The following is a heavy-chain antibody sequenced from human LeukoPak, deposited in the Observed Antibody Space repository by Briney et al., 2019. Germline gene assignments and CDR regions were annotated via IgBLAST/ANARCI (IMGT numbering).Heavy chain of an antibody. D-gene: IGHD4-23*01. CDR1: GGSISSYY. V-gene: IGHV4-59*08. J-gene: IGHJ4*02. CDR2: IYYSGST. CDR3: ARHADYGGAAFDY. Sequence: PSETLSLTCTVSGGSISSYYWSWIRQPPGKGLGWIGYIYYSGSTNYNPSLKSRVTISVDTSKNQFSLKLSSVTAADTAVYYCARHADYGGAAFDYWGQGTLVTVSS.